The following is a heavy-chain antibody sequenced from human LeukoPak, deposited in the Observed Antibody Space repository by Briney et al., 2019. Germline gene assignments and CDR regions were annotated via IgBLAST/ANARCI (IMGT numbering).Heavy chain of an antibody. CDR2: IYPGDSDT. Sequence: GESLQISCKGSGYIFTSYWIGWVRQMPGKGLEWMGIIYPGDSDTRYSPSFQGQVTISADKSISTAYLQWSSLKASDTAMYYCARFDSSGDYYYYYGMDVWGQGTTVTVSS. CDR3: ARFDSSGDYYYYYGMDV. J-gene: IGHJ6*02. V-gene: IGHV5-51*01. CDR1: GYIFTSYW. D-gene: IGHD3-22*01.